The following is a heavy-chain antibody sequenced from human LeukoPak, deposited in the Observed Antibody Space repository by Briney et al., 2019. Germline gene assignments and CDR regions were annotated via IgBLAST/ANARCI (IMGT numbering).Heavy chain of an antibody. CDR1: RFTFSSYA. D-gene: IGHD3-10*01. CDR3: AKDLGAMVRGVLSSIY. V-gene: IGHV3-23*01. J-gene: IGHJ4*02. Sequence: GGSLRLSCAASRFTFSSYAMSWVRQAPGKGLEWVSAISGSGGSTYYADSVKGRFTISRDNSKNTLYLQMNSLRAEDTAVYYCAKDLGAMVRGVLSSIYWGQGTLVTVSS. CDR2: ISGSGGST.